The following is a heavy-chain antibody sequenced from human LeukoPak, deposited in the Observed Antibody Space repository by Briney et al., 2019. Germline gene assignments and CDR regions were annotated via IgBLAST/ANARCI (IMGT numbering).Heavy chain of an antibody. CDR2: ISYDGSNK. CDR1: GFIVSTNY. V-gene: IGHV3-30-3*01. Sequence: PGGSLRLSCAASGFIVSTNYMHWVRQAPGKGLEWVAVISYDGSNKYYADSVKGRFTISRDNSKNTLYLQMNSLRAEDTAVYYCAREMGSDFWSGYYEAFVCDYWGQGTLVTVSS. D-gene: IGHD3-3*01. CDR3: AREMGSDFWSGYYEAFVCDY. J-gene: IGHJ4*02.